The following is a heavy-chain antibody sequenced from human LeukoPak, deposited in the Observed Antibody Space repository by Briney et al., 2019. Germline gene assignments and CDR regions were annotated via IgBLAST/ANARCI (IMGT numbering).Heavy chain of an antibody. J-gene: IGHJ5*02. CDR2: INPNSGGT. Sequence: ASVKVSCKASGYTFTGYYMHWVRQAPGQGLEWMGWINPNSGGTNYAQKFQGRVTMTRDTSISTAYMELSRLRSDDTAVYYCARGGDSSGYYYYSFRNWFDTWGQGTLVTVSS. V-gene: IGHV1-2*02. CDR3: ARGGDSSGYYYYSFRNWFDT. D-gene: IGHD3-22*01. CDR1: GYTFTGYY.